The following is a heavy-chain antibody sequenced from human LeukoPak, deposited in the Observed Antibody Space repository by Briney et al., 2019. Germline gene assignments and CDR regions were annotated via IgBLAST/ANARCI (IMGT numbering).Heavy chain of an antibody. V-gene: IGHV3-9*03. CDR1: GFTFDDYA. CDR3: AKDGDVRYCSGGSCHLGGGYFDY. CDR2: ISWNSGSI. J-gene: IGHJ4*02. Sequence: GESLRLSCAASGFTFDDYAMHWVRQAPGKGLEWVSGISWNSGSIGYADSVKGRFTISRDNAKNSLYLQMSSLRAEDMALYYCAKDGDVRYCSGGSCHLGGGYFDYWGQGTLVTVSS. D-gene: IGHD2-15*01.